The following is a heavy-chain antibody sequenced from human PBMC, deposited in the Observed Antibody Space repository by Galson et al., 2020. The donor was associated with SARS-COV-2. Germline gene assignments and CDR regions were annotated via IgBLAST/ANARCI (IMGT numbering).Heavy chain of an antibody. CDR3: ARDSRDIVLLIYAERTSYFDY. CDR1: GYTFTSYY. D-gene: IGHD2-8*01. CDR2: INPSGGST. Sequence: ASVKVSCKASGYTFTSYYMHWVRQAPGQGLEWMGKINPSGGSTSYAQKFQGRVTMTRDTSTSTVYMELSSLRSEDTAVYYCARDSRDIVLLIYAERTSYFDYWGQGTLVTVSS. V-gene: IGHV1-46*01. J-gene: IGHJ4*02.